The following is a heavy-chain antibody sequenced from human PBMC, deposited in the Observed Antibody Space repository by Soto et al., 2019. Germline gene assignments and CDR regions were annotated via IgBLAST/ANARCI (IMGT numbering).Heavy chain of an antibody. Sequence: QLQLQESGPGLVKPSETLSLTCTVSGGSISSSSYYWGWIRQPSGKGLEWIGSISYSGSTYYNPSLKSRVTISVDTSKNQFSLKLSSVTAADKAVYYCASSYGDYVSYWGQGTMVTVS. V-gene: IGHV4-39*01. J-gene: IGHJ4*02. D-gene: IGHD4-17*01. CDR1: GGSISSSSYY. CDR3: ASSYGDYVSY. CDR2: ISYSGST.